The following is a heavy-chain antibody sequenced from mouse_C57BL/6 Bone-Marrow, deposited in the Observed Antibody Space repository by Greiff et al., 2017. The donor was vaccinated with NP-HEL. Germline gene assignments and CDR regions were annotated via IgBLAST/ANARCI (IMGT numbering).Heavy chain of an antibody. CDR3: ARSYYGSSWYFDV. D-gene: IGHD1-1*01. CDR1: GYTFTSYW. J-gene: IGHJ1*03. Sequence: VQLQQSGAELVMPGASVKLSCKASGYTFTSYWMHWVKQRPGQGLEWIGEIDPSDSYTNYNQKFKGKSTLTVDKSSSTAYMQLSSLTSEDSAVYYCARSYYGSSWYFDVWGTGTTVTVSS. V-gene: IGHV1-69*01. CDR2: IDPSDSYT.